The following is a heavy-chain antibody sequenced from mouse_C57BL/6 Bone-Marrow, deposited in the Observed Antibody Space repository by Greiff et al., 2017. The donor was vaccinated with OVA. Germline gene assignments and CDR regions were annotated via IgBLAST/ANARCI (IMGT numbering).Heavy chain of an antibody. D-gene: IGHD1-1*01. V-gene: IGHV1-14*01. Sequence: EVQLQESGPELVKPGASVKMSCKASGYTFTSYVMHWVKQKPGQGLEWIGYIYPYNDGTKYNEKFKGKATLTSDKSSSTAYMELSSLTSEDSAVYYCARGGLLLRYLWYLDVWGTGTTVTVSS. CDR1: GYTFTSYV. CDR3: ARGGLLLRYLWYLDV. CDR2: IYPYNDGT. J-gene: IGHJ1*03.